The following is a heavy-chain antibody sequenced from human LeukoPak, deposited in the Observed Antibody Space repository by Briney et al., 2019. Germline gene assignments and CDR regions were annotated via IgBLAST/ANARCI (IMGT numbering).Heavy chain of an antibody. Sequence: PSETLSLTCTVSGGPISSYYWSWIRQPPGKGLEWIGYIYYSGSTNYNSSLKSRVTISVDTSKNQFSLKLSSVTAADTAVYYCARLDYYGSGTFDYWGQGTLVTVSS. V-gene: IGHV4-59*08. CDR2: IYYSGST. D-gene: IGHD3-10*01. CDR1: GGPISSYY. CDR3: ARLDYYGSGTFDY. J-gene: IGHJ4*02.